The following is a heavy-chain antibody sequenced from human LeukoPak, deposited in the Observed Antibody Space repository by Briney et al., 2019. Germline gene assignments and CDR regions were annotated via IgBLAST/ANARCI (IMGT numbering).Heavy chain of an antibody. J-gene: IGHJ4*02. Sequence: PSETLSLTCAVSDVSIISSNWWSWVRQPPGKGLEWIGEIYHEGNTNYNPSLESRVTISVVKSKNQFSLRLTSVTAADTAVYYCARRITGTLAPFASWGQGTLVTVSS. CDR1: DVSIISSNW. CDR3: ARRITGTLAPFAS. D-gene: IGHD1-20*01. CDR2: IYHEGNT. V-gene: IGHV4-4*02.